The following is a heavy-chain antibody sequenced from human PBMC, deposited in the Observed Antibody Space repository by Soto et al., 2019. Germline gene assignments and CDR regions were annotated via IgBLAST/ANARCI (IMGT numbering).Heavy chain of an antibody. J-gene: IGHJ4*02. D-gene: IGHD3-22*01. V-gene: IGHV3-73*01. CDR3: SRLNYYDTSAPGSHAY. CDR1: GFTFSGSA. CDR2: IRSKANNYAT. Sequence: EVQLVESGGGLVQPGGSLKLSCAASGFTFSGSAMHWVRQSSGQGLEWLGRIRSKANNYATEYDASVKGRFIISRDDSKTTVYLQMNSLKTEDTAVYYCSRLNYYDTSAPGSHAYWGQGTLVTVSS.